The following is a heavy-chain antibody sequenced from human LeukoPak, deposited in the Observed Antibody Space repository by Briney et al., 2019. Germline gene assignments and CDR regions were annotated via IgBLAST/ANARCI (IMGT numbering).Heavy chain of an antibody. CDR3: ARDLSSTSNWELDS. V-gene: IGHV1-2*06. CDR2: INANSGGT. Sequence: GASVKVFCKASGYTFSGYFIHWVRQAAGQGLEWMGRINANSGGTEYAQNFQGRVTMTRDTSISTASTELSRLTSDDTAVYYCARDLSSTSNWELDSWGQGTLVTVSS. D-gene: IGHD7-27*01. J-gene: IGHJ4*02. CDR1: GYTFSGYF.